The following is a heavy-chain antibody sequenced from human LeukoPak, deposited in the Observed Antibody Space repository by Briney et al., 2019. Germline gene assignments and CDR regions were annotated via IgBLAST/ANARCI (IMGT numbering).Heavy chain of an antibody. CDR1: GLTVYTND. CDR2: IYSGGRT. V-gene: IGHV3-53*01. CDR3: TKSGPPDPY. D-gene: IGHD1-14*01. J-gene: IGHJ3*01. Sequence: PGGSLRLSCAASGLTVYTNDMSWVRQAPGKRLEWVSIIYSGGRTYYADSVKGRFTISRDNSRNTLYLQMNSLRAEDTAMYYCTKSGPPDPYWGQGTMVTVSS.